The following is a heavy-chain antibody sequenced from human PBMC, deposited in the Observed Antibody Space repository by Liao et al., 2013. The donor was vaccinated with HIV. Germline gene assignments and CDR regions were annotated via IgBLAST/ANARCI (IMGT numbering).Heavy chain of an antibody. CDR3: AKVHDNSGPSRRTFES. CDR1: GGSINNYDYY. J-gene: IGHJ4*02. Sequence: QLRLLESGPGLVKPSETLSLTCTVSGGSINNYDYYWAWIRQPPGKGLEWLGSVLYSGTTYYNPSLESRVTLSVDTSNNQFSLRLNSVTAADTAEYYCAKVHDNSGPSRRTFESWGQGTQVIVSS. D-gene: IGHD3-22*01. CDR2: VLYSGTT. V-gene: IGHV4-39*07.